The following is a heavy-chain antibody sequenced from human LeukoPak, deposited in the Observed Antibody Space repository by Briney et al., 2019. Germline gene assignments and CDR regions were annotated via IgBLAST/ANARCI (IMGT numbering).Heavy chain of an antibody. Sequence: ASVKVSCKASGYTFTGYYIHWVRQAPGQGLEWMGRINPNSGGTNYAQKFQGRVTMTRDTSISTAYMELSRLRSDDTAVYYCARDYYDSSGYYSYWGQGTLVTVSS. CDR1: GYTFTGYY. CDR2: INPNSGGT. J-gene: IGHJ4*02. V-gene: IGHV1-2*06. CDR3: ARDYYDSSGYYSY. D-gene: IGHD3-22*01.